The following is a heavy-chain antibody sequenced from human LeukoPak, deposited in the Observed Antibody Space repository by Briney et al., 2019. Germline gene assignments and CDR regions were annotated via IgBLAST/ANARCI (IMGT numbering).Heavy chain of an antibody. CDR2: ISGSGGST. CDR1: GFTFSSYA. J-gene: IGHJ4*02. CDR3: ATGDKRRVPAATPWDY. Sequence: GGSLRLSCAASGFTFSSYAMSWVRQAPGKGLEWVSAISGSGGSTYYADSVKGRFTISRDNSKDTLYLQMNSLRAEDTAVYYCATGDKRRVPAATPWDYWGQGTLVTVSS. V-gene: IGHV3-23*01. D-gene: IGHD2-2*01.